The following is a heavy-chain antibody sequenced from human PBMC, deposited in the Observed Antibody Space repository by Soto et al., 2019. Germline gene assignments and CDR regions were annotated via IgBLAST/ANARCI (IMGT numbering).Heavy chain of an antibody. CDR3: AREPSIAAVGIPLYSYYYMDV. V-gene: IGHV1-69*08. CDR1: GDNFHSYT. Sequence: QVQLVQSGAEVRKPGSSVKLSCKASGDNFHSYTISWVRQAPGQGLEWLGRIISFAGIPDYAQILQGRVTLTADSSTSTAHMELGSLTPEDPAVYYCAREPSIAAVGIPLYSYYYMDVWGAGTTVTVSS. J-gene: IGHJ6*03. CDR2: IISFAGIP. D-gene: IGHD6-13*01.